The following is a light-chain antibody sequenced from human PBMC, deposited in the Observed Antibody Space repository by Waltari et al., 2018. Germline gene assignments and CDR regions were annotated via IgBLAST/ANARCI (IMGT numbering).Light chain of an antibody. CDR2: GAS. Sequence: EIVLTQSPGSLSSSPGERVTLSCRASQSVSRALAWYQQKPGQAPRLLIFGASNRATGIPDRFSGSGSETDFSLTISRLEPEGFAVYYCQHYVRLPATFGRGTKVEIK. J-gene: IGKJ1*01. V-gene: IGKV3-20*01. CDR1: QSVSRA. CDR3: QHYVRLPAT.